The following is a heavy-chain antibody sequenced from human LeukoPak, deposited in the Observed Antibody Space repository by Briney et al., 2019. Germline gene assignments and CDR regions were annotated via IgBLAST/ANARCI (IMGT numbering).Heavy chain of an antibody. Sequence: PGGSLRLSCAASGFTFDDYAMHWVRQPPGKGLEWVSLISGDGGSTSYADSVKDRFTVSRDNAKNSLYLQMKSLRAEDTAVYYCARDRGSRRYNNGYSEYWGQGTLVTVSS. J-gene: IGHJ4*02. V-gene: IGHV3-43*02. CDR1: GFTFDDYA. CDR2: ISGDGGST. CDR3: ARDRGSRRYNNGYSEY. D-gene: IGHD5-18*01.